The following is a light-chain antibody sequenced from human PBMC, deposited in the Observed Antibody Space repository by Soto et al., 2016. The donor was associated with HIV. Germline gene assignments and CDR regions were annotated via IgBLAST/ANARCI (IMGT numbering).Light chain of an antibody. J-gene: IGKJ1*01. Sequence: DIQMTQSPSTLSASVGDRVTITCRASQSISSWLAWYQQKPGTAPKLLIYKASSLESGVPSRFSGSGSGTEFTLTISSLQPDDFATYYCQQYSSEATFGQGTKLEIK. CDR3: QQYSSEAT. V-gene: IGKV1-5*03. CDR2: KAS. CDR1: QSISSW.